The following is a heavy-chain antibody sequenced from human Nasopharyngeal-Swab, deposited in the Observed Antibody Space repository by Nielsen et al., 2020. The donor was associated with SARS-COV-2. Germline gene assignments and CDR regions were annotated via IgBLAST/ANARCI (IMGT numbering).Heavy chain of an antibody. CDR2: TNEDETTT. CDR1: GFTFSSYW. CDR3: ESDLSGRGDY. Sequence: GESLKISCEASGFTFSSYWMHWVRQAPGKGMVWVSRTNEDETTTDYADSVKGRFAISRDNAKNTLYLQMNSLRAEDTAIYYCESDLSGRGDYWGQGTLVTVAS. D-gene: IGHD6-19*01. V-gene: IGHV3-74*01. J-gene: IGHJ4*02.